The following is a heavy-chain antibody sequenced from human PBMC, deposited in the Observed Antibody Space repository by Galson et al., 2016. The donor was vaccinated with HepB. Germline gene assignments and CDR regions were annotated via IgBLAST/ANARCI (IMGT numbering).Heavy chain of an antibody. CDR1: AGSIKTYY. V-gene: IGHV4-59*01. D-gene: IGHD2-21*01. Sequence: SETLSLTCTVSAGSIKTYYWSWIRQPPGKGLEWIGYIYYSGSTNYHPSLKSRVTMSIDTSKNQFSLKLRSVTAADTAVYYCASSNMWRGWFDPWGQGTLVTVSS. CDR2: IYYSGST. J-gene: IGHJ5*02. CDR3: ASSNMWRGWFDP.